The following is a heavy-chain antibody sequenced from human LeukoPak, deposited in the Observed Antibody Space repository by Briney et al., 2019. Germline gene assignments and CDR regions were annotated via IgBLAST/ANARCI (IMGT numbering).Heavy chain of an antibody. J-gene: IGHJ6*03. Sequence: GGSLRLFCAASGFTFNSYSMNWVRQAPGEGLEWVSSISSEENVVYHADSVKGRFTISRDNGQNSLYLQMNSLRAEDTAVYYCTRAGLSYYMDVWGKGTTVSVSS. V-gene: IGHV3-21*01. CDR2: ISSEENVV. CDR3: TRAGLSYYMDV. CDR1: GFTFNSYS. D-gene: IGHD3-9*01.